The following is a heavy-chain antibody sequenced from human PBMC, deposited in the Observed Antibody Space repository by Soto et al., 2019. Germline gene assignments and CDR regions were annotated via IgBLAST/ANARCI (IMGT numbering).Heavy chain of an antibody. CDR2: IYYSGST. V-gene: IGHV4-59*01. CDR3: ARDQHSSGWYYYGMDV. D-gene: IGHD6-19*01. CDR1: GGSISSYY. J-gene: IGHJ6*02. Sequence: TLSLTCTVSGGSISSYYWSWIRQPPGKGLEWIGYIYYSGSTNYNPSLKGRVTISVDTSKNQFSLKLSSVTAADTAVYYCARDQHSSGWYYYGMDVWGQGTTVTVSS.